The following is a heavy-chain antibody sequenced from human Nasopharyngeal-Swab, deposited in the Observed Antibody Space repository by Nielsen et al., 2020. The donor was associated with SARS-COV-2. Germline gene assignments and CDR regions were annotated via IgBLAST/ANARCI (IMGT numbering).Heavy chain of an antibody. V-gene: IGHV7-4-1*02. Sequence: ASVKVSCRASGYTFTSNVLNWVRQAPGQGPEYIGWISTKTGVPTYAQAFTGRFVISLDTSVSTAYLQISGLKSEDTAVYRCAREGDASVPGTLFDYWGQGTQVTVSS. CDR2: ISTKTGVP. J-gene: IGHJ4*02. CDR3: AREGDASVPGTLFDY. CDR1: GYTFTSNV. D-gene: IGHD6-19*01.